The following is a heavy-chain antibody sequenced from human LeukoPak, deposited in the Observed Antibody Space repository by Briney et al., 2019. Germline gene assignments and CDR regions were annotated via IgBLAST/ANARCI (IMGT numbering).Heavy chain of an antibody. CDR3: ARASIAARFGY. CDR1: GGSFSGYY. CDR2: INHSGST. Sequence: SETLSLTCAVYGGSFSGYYWSWIRQPPGKGLEWIGEINHSGSTNYNPSLKSRVTISVDMSKNQFSLKLSSVTAADTAVYYCARASIAARFGYWGQGTLVTVSS. V-gene: IGHV4-34*01. J-gene: IGHJ4*02. D-gene: IGHD6-6*01.